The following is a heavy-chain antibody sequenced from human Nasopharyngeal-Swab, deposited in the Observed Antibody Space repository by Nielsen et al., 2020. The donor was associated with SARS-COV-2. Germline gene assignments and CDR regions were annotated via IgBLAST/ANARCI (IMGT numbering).Heavy chain of an antibody. Sequence: LSLTCAASGFTFSSYGMHWVRQAPGKGLEWVAVIWYDGSNKYYADSVKGRFTISRDNSKNTLYLQMNSLRAEDTAVYYCAREGSWGQLVKNYYYYMDVWGKGTTVTVSS. J-gene: IGHJ6*03. V-gene: IGHV3-33*01. CDR1: GFTFSSYG. CDR2: IWYDGSNK. D-gene: IGHD6-6*01. CDR3: AREGSWGQLVKNYYYYMDV.